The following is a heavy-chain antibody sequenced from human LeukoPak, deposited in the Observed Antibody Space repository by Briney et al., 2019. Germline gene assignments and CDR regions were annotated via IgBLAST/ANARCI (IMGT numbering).Heavy chain of an antibody. D-gene: IGHD2-15*01. J-gene: IGHJ3*02. V-gene: IGHV4-4*07. CDR3: ARGRYCSADICSGGDAFDI. Sequence: SETLSLACTVSGGSINNYYWSWIRQPAGKGQEWIGRIYTRGSTNYNPSLKSRVTMSVDTSKNQFSLKLSSVTAADTAVYYCARGRYCSADICSGGDAFDIWGQGTMVSVSS. CDR1: GGSINNYY. CDR2: IYTRGST.